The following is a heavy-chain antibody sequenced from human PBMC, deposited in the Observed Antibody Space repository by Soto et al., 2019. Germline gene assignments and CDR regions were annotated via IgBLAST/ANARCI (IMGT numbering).Heavy chain of an antibody. CDR2: INPNSGGT. Sequence: QVQLVQSGAEVKKPGASVKVSCKASGYTFTGYYMHWVRQAPGQGLEWMGWINPNSGGTNYAQKFQGWVTMTRDTSISTAYMELSRLRSDDTAVYYCVRGMVPAAEKYYYYYMDVWGKGTTVTVSS. V-gene: IGHV1-2*04. J-gene: IGHJ6*03. CDR1: GYTFTGYY. CDR3: VRGMVPAAEKYYYYYMDV. D-gene: IGHD2-2*01.